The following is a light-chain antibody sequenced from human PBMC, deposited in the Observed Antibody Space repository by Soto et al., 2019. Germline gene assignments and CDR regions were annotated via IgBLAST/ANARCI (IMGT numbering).Light chain of an antibody. CDR2: KAS. V-gene: IGKV1-5*03. Sequence: DIQMTPSPSTLSASIGDRVTITCRASQSISTWLAWYQQKSGKAPKLLIYKASTLESGVPSRFSGSGSGTDFTLTISSVDRVDLASTVWEQFQVFPIALGLGTRLGIK. J-gene: IGKJ5*01. CDR3: EQFQVFPIA. CDR1: QSISTW.